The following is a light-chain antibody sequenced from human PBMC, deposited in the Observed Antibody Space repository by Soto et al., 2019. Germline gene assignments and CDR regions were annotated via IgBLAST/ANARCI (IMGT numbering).Light chain of an antibody. J-gene: IGLJ3*02. CDR2: DVS. CDR3: CSYAGSNTYWV. CDR1: SSDVGGYNF. Sequence: QSALTQPRSVSGSPGQSVTMSCTGTSSDVGGYNFVSWYQHHPGKAPKVMIYDVSQRPSGVPDRFSGSKSGNTASLTISGLQTEDEANYYCCSYAGSNTYWVFGGGTKLTVL. V-gene: IGLV2-11*01.